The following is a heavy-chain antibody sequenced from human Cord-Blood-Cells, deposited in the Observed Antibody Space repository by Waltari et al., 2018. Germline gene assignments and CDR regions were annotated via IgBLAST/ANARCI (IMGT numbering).Heavy chain of an antibody. V-gene: IGHV1-2*02. CDR3: AIHGFDN. CDR2: INAKSGGT. J-gene: IGHJ3*02. CDR1: GYTFTCYY. Sequence: QVQLVLTGAEVKKPGASVKASCKSCGYTFTCYYRHRVRQAPGQGLEWLRWINAKSGGTNYAQKFQGRVTMTRETSISTAYMELSRLRSDDTAVYYGAIHGFDNWGQGTMVTVSS.